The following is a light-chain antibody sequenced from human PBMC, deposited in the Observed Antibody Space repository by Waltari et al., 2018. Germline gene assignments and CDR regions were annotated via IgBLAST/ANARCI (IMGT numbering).Light chain of an antibody. CDR1: RNNIGFYDL. Sequence: QSALTQPASVSGSPGQSITISCTGSRNNIGFYDLVSWYQQHPGKAPKLIIFDVIKRHSGVSDRFSGSKSGNTASLTISGLETEDDADYYCCSYSGSSSFPYVFGPGTKVTVL. V-gene: IGLV2-23*02. J-gene: IGLJ1*01. CDR3: CSYSGSSSFPYV. CDR2: DVI.